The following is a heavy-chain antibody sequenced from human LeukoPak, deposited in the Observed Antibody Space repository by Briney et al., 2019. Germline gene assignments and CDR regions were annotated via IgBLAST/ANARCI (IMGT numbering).Heavy chain of an antibody. CDR1: GDSISSGTY. V-gene: IGHV4-4*02. D-gene: IGHD1-1*01. CDR3: ARGPHEGVNWNYSDS. CDR2: VHDGGTT. Sequence: SGTLSLTCVVSGDSISSGTYWSWVRQPPGEGLEWIGEVHDGGTTKSNPSLKSRVTISVDRSKNQLSLKLTSVTAADTAIYYCARGPHEGVNWNYSDSWGQGTLVTVSS. J-gene: IGHJ4*02.